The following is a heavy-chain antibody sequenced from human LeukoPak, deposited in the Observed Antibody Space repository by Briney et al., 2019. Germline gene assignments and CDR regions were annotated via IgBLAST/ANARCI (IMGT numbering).Heavy chain of an antibody. Sequence: GGSLRLSCAASGFTFSSYAMSWVRQAPGKGLEWVSAISGSGGSTYYADSVKGRFTISRDNSKNTLYLQMNSLRAEDTAVYYCHTDWGRVTRFDYWGQGTLVTVSP. CDR1: GFTFSSYA. D-gene: IGHD3-16*01. CDR2: ISGSGGST. J-gene: IGHJ4*02. V-gene: IGHV3-23*01. CDR3: HTDWGRVTRFDY.